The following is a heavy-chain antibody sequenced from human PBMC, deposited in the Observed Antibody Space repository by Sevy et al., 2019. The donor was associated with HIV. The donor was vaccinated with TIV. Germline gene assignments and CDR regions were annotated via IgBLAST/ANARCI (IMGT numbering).Heavy chain of an antibody. V-gene: IGHV6-1*01. CDR2: TYYRSKWYN. CDR3: ARDYRGYYDSSGVDAFDI. D-gene: IGHD3-22*01. J-gene: IGHJ3*02. Sequence: SQTLSLTCAISGDSVSSNSAAWNWIRQSPSRGLEWLGRTYYRSKWYNDYAVSVKSRITINPATSKNQFSLQLNSVTPEDTAVYYCARDYRGYYDSSGVDAFDIWGQRTMVTVSS. CDR1: GDSVSSNSAA.